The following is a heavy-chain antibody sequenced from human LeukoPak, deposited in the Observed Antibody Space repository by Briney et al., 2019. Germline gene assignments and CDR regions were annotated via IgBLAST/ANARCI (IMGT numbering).Heavy chain of an antibody. D-gene: IGHD3-10*01. CDR1: GGSISSYY. CDR3: ARTRGIRGVMSWFDP. CDR2: IYTSGST. V-gene: IGHV4-4*07. J-gene: IGHJ5*02. Sequence: PSETLSLTCTVSGGSISSYYWSWIRQPAGKGPEWIGRIYTSGSTNYNPSLKSRVTMSVDTSKNQFSLKLSSVTAADTAVYYCARTRGIRGVMSWFDPWGQGTLVTVSS.